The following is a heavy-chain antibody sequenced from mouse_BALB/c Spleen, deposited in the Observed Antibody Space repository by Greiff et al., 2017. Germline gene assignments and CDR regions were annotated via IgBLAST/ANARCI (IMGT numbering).Heavy chain of an antibody. V-gene: IGHV10-1*02. CDR1: GFTFNTYA. Sequence: VQLKESGGGLVQPKGSLKLSCAASGFTFNTYAMNWVRQAPGKGLEWVARIRSKSNNYATYYADSVKDRFTISRDDSQSMLYLQMNNLKTEDTAMYYCVRRRYYAMDYWGQGTSVTVSS. CDR3: VRRRYYAMDY. CDR2: IRSKSNNYAT. J-gene: IGHJ4*01.